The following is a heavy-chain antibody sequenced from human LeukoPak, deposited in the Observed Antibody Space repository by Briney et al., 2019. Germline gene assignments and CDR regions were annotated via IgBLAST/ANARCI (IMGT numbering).Heavy chain of an antibody. J-gene: IGHJ5*02. Sequence: PGGSLRLSCAASGFTFSSYGMHWVRQAPGKGLEWVSYISSSSTTIYYADSVKGRFTISRDNAKNSLYLQMNSLRAEDTAVYYCARGNPGIAVAGALNWFDPWGQGTLVTVSS. CDR1: GFTFSSYG. V-gene: IGHV3-48*04. CDR2: ISSSSTTI. CDR3: ARGNPGIAVAGALNWFDP. D-gene: IGHD6-19*01.